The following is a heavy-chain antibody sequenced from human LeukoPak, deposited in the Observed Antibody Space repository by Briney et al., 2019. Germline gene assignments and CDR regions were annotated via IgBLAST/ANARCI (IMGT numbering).Heavy chain of an antibody. J-gene: IGHJ6*02. Sequence: GGSLRLSCAASGFTFSSYWMHWVRQAPGKGLVWVSRINSDGSSTSYADSVKGRFTISRDNAKNTLYLQMNSLRAEDTAMYYCAREFFNLSYYYGMDVWGQGTTVTVSS. V-gene: IGHV3-74*01. CDR3: AREFFNLSYYYGMDV. CDR2: INSDGSST. CDR1: GFTFSSYW.